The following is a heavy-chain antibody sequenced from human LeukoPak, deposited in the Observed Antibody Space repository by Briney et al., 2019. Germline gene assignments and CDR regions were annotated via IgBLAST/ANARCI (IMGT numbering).Heavy chain of an antibody. CDR2: IYHSGST. V-gene: IGHV4-59*12. J-gene: IGHJ5*02. CDR3: ARDHNQYYYGSGVSGGWFDP. D-gene: IGHD3-10*01. CDR1: DDSISDYY. Sequence: SETLSLTCTVSDDSISDYYRGWIRQPPGKGLEWIGYIYHSGSTYYSPSLKSRVTISVDRSKNQFSLKLSSVTAADTAVYYCARDHNQYYYGSGVSGGWFDPWGQGSLVTVSS.